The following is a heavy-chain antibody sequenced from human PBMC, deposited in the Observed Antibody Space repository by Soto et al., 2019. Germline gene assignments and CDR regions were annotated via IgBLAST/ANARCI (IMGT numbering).Heavy chain of an antibody. V-gene: IGHV2-5*02. D-gene: IGHD1-26*01. J-gene: IGHJ4*02. Sequence: QITLKESGPTLVKPTRTLTLTCTFSGFSLTTDRVGVGWIRQPPGEALEWLAVIYWDDSKTYRPSLESRLTITKDTSKIQVALTMTNMDSLDTATYYCAHAYGGRSLYWGQGTLVTVSS. CDR3: AHAYGGRSLY. CDR2: IYWDDSK. CDR1: GFSLTTDRVG.